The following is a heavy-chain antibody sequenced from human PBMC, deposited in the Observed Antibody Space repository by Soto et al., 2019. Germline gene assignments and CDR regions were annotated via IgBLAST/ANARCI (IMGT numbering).Heavy chain of an antibody. D-gene: IGHD3-10*01. Sequence: QVQLVQSGAEVRRPGASVKVSCKASGYSFTSLHFNWVRQATGQGLEWIGWMNPHSGETGYAQRFQGRVTMTRDISLSPAYMELRSLTSHDTAVYFCARGSPGPVDHWGQGTLVTVSS. J-gene: IGHJ4*02. CDR3: ARGSPGPVDH. V-gene: IGHV1-8*01. CDR1: GYSFTSLH. CDR2: MNPHSGET.